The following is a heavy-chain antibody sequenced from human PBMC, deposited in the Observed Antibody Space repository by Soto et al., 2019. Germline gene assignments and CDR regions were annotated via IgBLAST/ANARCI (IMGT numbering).Heavy chain of an antibody. V-gene: IGHV4-31*03. CDR2: IYYSGST. CDR1: GGSISSGGYY. Sequence: SETLSLTCTVSGGSISSGGYYWSWIRQHPGKGLEWIGYIYYSGSTYYNPSLKSRVTISVDTSKNQFSLKLSSVTAADTAVYYCASSVHLRGALRMSDWFDPWGQGTLVTVSS. D-gene: IGHD3-10*01. CDR3: ASSVHLRGALRMSDWFDP. J-gene: IGHJ5*02.